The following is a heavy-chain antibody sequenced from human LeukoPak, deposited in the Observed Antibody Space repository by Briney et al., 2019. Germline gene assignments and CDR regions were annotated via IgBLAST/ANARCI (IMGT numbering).Heavy chain of an antibody. V-gene: IGHV4-38-2*02. CDR1: GYSISSGYY. Sequence: SETLSLTCTVSGYSISSGYYWGWIRQPPGKGLEWIGSIYHSGSTYYNPSLKSRVTISVDTSKNQFSLKLSSVTAADTAVYYCARHLFYAAFDIWGQGTMVTVSS. CDR2: IYHSGST. D-gene: IGHD2/OR15-2a*01. CDR3: ARHLFYAAFDI. J-gene: IGHJ3*02.